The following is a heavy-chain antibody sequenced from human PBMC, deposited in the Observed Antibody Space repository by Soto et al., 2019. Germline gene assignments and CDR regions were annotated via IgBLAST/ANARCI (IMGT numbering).Heavy chain of an antibody. D-gene: IGHD3-3*01. V-gene: IGHV3-30-3*01. J-gene: IGHJ5*02. CDR1: GFTFSSYA. CDR2: ISYDGSNK. Sequence: GGSLRLSCAASGFTFSSYAMHWVRQAPGKGLEWVAVISYDGSNKYYADSVKGRFTISRDNSKNTLYLQMNSLRAEDTAVYYCARDSAPITILGASLKLDPWGQGTLVTVSS. CDR3: ARDSAPITILGASLKLDP.